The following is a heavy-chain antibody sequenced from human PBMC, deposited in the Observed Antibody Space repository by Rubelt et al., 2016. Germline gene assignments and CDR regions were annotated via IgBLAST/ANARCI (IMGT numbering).Heavy chain of an antibody. D-gene: IGHD3-22*01. CDR1: GFTFSSHG. V-gene: IGHV3-30*18. J-gene: IGHJ4*02. CDR2: ISDDGNNK. CDR3: AKDSSGYYTTFDH. Sequence: VQLVESGGGLVQPGGSLRLSCAASGFTFSSHGIHWVRQAPGKGLEWVAVISDDGNNKNYADSVKGRFHISRDNSKNTVYLQMNSLRAEDTAVYYCAKDSSGYYTTFDHWGQGTLVTVSS.